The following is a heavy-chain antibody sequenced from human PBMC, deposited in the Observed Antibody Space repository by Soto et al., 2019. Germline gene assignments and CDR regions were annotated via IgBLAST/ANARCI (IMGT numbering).Heavy chain of an antibody. CDR3: ETLPPYYDCWCGYYLQEYYYYCRDA. V-gene: IGHV1-69*01. CDR1: GGTFSSYA. J-gene: IGHJ6*02. Sequence: QVQLVQSGAEVKKPRSLVKVSCKASGGTFSSYAISWVRQAPGQVLEWMGGLIPIFGTANDAQMFQGRVTITEDASTSTAYKGRSRLRSEATAVSYCETLPPYYDCWCGYYLQEYYYYCRDAWVLGSTVTVSS. D-gene: IGHD3-3*01. CDR2: LIPIFGTA.